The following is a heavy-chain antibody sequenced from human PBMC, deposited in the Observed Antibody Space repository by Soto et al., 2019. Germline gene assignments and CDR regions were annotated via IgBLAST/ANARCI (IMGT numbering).Heavy chain of an antibody. CDR3: ARGGLAARKGRWFDP. CDR2: IHYSGST. CDR1: GYSISSYY. V-gene: IGHV4-59*01. Sequence: XETLSLTCTVAGYSISSYYWGWIRQPPGKGLDWIGYIHYSGSTNYNPSLKSRVTISVDTPKNQFSLKVNSMTAADTAVYYCARGGLAARKGRWFDPWGQGTLVTVSS. D-gene: IGHD6-6*01. J-gene: IGHJ5*02.